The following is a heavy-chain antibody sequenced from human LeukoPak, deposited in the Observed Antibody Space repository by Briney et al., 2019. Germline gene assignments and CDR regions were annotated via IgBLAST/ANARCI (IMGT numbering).Heavy chain of an antibody. CDR2: ISGSGGST. CDR3: TKGTIWLPFDY. J-gene: IGHJ4*02. CDR1: GFTFSNYA. Sequence: GESLGLSCAASGFTFSNYAMSWARQAPGKGLEWVSAISGSGGSTYYADSVKGRFTISRDNPKNTLYLQMNSLRAEDTAVYYCTKGTIWLPFDYWGQGTLVTVSA. D-gene: IGHD5-18*01. V-gene: IGHV3-23*01.